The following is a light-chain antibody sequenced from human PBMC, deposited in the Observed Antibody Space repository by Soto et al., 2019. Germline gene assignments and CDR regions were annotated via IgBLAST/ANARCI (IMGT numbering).Light chain of an antibody. CDR1: QRVSNH. CDR3: HQYNNWPWT. CDR2: AAS. Sequence: ETVMTQSPVTLSVSPGDTATLSCRASQRVSNHFAWYQQKPGQAPRLLIYAASTRAAGVPVRFSGSGSETEFTLTIRSLQSEDFALYYCHQYNNWPWTFGQVTKVEIK. V-gene: IGKV3-15*01. J-gene: IGKJ1*01.